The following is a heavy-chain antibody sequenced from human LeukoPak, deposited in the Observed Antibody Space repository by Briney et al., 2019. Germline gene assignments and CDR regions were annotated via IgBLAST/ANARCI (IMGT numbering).Heavy chain of an antibody. CDR3: ARDSTDRTKYYDFWGGYNTGPFDY. V-gene: IGHV3-48*03. Sequence: PGGSLRLSCAASGFTFSSYEMNWVRQAPGKGLEWVSYISSSGSTIYYADSVKGRFTISRDNAKNSLYLQMNSLRAEDTAVYYCARDSTDRTKYYDFWGGYNTGPFDYWGQGTLVTVSS. CDR2: ISSSGSTI. J-gene: IGHJ4*02. D-gene: IGHD3-3*01. CDR1: GFTFSSYE.